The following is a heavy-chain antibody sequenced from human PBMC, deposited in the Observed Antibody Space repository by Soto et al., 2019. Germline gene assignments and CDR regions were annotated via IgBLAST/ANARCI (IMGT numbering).Heavy chain of an antibody. J-gene: IGHJ4*02. CDR3: ARRGSRSSSALPSYDY. CDR2: IFHSGTP. Sequence: KPSETLSLTCAVSSDSISSGYYCDWIRQPPGKGLEWIGSIFHSGTPYYNPSLKSRLTISMDTSKTQFSLKLTSVTAADTAIYYCARRGSRSSSALPSYDYWGRGILVTVSS. D-gene: IGHD3-22*01. V-gene: IGHV4-38-2*01. CDR1: SDSISSGYY.